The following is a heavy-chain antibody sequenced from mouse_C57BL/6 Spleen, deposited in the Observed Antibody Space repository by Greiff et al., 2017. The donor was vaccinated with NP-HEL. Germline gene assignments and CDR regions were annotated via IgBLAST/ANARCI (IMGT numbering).Heavy chain of an antibody. CDR2: IWSGGST. V-gene: IGHV2-2*01. Sequence: VQLQQSGPGLVQPSQSLSITCTVSGFSLTSYGVHWVRQSPGKGLEWLGVIWSGGSTDYNAAFISRLSISKDNSKSQVFFKMNSLQADDTAIYYCARNEDYDRGYYAMDYWGQGTSVTVSS. CDR1: GFSLTSYG. CDR3: ARNEDYDRGYYAMDY. J-gene: IGHJ4*01. D-gene: IGHD2-4*01.